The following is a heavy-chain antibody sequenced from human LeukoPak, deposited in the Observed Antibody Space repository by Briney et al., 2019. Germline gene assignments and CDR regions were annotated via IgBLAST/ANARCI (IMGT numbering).Heavy chain of an antibody. CDR1: GFKFDDYG. V-gene: IGHV3-20*04. CDR3: AREGIYCVNGVCYLDY. J-gene: IGHJ4*02. D-gene: IGHD2-8*01. Sequence: GGSLRLSCAASGFKFDDYGMSWVRQAPGKGLEWVSGISWNGGNTGYADSVKGRFTISRDNAKNSLFLQVNSLRADDTTFYYCAREGIYCVNGVCYLDYWGQGTLVTVSS. CDR2: ISWNGGNT.